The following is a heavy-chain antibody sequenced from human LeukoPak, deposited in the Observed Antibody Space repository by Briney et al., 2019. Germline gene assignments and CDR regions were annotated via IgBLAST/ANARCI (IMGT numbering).Heavy chain of an antibody. CDR3: ARSAPWGGYYGSGSYYVFDY. D-gene: IGHD3-10*01. CDR2: ISGSGGST. CDR1: GFTFSSYA. V-gene: IGHV3-23*01. Sequence: PGGSLRLSCAASGFTFSSYAMSWVRQAPGKGLEWVSAISGSGGSTYYADSVKGRFTISRDNSKNTLYLQMNSPRAEDTAVYYCARSAPWGGYYGSGSYYVFDYWGQGTLVTVSS. J-gene: IGHJ4*02.